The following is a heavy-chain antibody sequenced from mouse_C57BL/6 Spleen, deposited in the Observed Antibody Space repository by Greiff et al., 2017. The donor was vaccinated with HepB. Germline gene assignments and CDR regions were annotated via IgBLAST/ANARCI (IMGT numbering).Heavy chain of an antibody. Sequence: QVQLQQPGAELVRPGSSVKLSCKASGYTFTSYWMHWVKQRPIQGLEWIGNIDPSDSETHYNQKFKDKATLTVDKSSSTDYMQLSSLTSEDSAVYYCAREDYYCLDYWGQGTSVTVSS. CDR3: AREDYYCLDY. J-gene: IGHJ4*01. CDR2: IDPSDSET. CDR1: GYTFTSYW. V-gene: IGHV1-52*01.